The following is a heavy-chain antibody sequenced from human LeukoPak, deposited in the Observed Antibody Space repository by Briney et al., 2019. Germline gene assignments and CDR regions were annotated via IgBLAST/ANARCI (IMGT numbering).Heavy chain of an antibody. Sequence: GGSLRLSCAASGFTFSTYAMHWVRQAPGKGLEGVAVISYDGSNKYYADSVKGRFTISRDNSKNTLYLQMNSPRAEDTAVYFCARGAYYGDYVGAFDIWGQGTLVTVSS. CDR3: ARGAYYGDYVGAFDI. D-gene: IGHD4-17*01. V-gene: IGHV3-30*04. CDR1: GFTFSTYA. CDR2: ISYDGSNK. J-gene: IGHJ3*02.